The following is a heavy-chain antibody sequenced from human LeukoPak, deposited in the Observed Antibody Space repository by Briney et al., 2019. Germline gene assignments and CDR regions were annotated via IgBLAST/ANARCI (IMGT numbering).Heavy chain of an antibody. CDR2: ISFDGKYQ. Sequence: PGRSLRLSCTASGFTFSSFAMHWVRQAPGKGLEWVAIISFDGKYQYYADSVQGRFSISRDSSKNTLSLQMNSLTTDDTARYYCARGTMLQLVPCLDYWGQGTLVTVSS. CDR1: GFTFSSFA. J-gene: IGHJ4*02. CDR3: ARGTMLQLVPCLDY. D-gene: IGHD6-13*01. V-gene: IGHV3-30*04.